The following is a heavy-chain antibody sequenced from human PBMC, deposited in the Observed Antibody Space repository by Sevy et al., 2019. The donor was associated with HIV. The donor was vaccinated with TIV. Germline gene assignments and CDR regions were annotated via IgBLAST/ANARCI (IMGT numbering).Heavy chain of an antibody. J-gene: IGHJ5*02. Sequence: GGSLRLSCTASGFTFGDYAMSWFRQAPGKGLERVGFIRSKAYGGTTEYAASVKGRFTISRDDSKSIAYLQMNSLKTEDTAVYYCTRDLPRYSSGWYGVRWFDPWGQGTLVTVSS. CDR2: IRSKAYGGTT. D-gene: IGHD6-19*01. V-gene: IGHV3-49*03. CDR3: TRDLPRYSSGWYGVRWFDP. CDR1: GFTFGDYA.